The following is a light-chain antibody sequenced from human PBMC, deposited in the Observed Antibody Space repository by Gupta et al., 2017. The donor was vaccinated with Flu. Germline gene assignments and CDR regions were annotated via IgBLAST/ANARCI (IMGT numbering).Light chain of an antibody. V-gene: IGKV1-5*03. CDR3: QQYNIYPWT. Sequence: DIQMTQSPSTLSASVGDRVTITCRAIQSISSWLAWYQQKPGKAPNLLIYKASSLESGVPSRFSGSGSATEFTLTISSLQPYDFSTYYCQQYNIYPWTFGQGTKVEIK. CDR2: KAS. J-gene: IGKJ1*01. CDR1: QSISSW.